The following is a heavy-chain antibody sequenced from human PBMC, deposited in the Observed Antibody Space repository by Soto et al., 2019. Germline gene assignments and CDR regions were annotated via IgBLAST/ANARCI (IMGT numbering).Heavy chain of an antibody. CDR2: ISSSGSTI. Sequence: VQLVESGGGLVQAGRSLRLSCAASGFTFSDYYMSWIRQAPGKGLEWVSYISSSGSTIYYADSVKGRFTISRDNAKNSLYLQMNSLRAEDTAVYYCARGGIFGVVIITGPFDYWGQGTLVTVSS. CDR1: GFTFSDYY. V-gene: IGHV3-11*01. D-gene: IGHD3-3*01. CDR3: ARGGIFGVVIITGPFDY. J-gene: IGHJ4*02.